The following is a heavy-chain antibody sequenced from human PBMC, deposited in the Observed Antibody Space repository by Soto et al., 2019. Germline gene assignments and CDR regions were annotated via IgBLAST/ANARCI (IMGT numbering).Heavy chain of an antibody. Sequence: PSQTLSLTCAVSGDSVSSNNIAWNWLRQSPWRGLEWLGRTYYRSKWYNEYAVSVRSRITINLDTSKNQFSLQLNSVTPEDTAVYYCARGRWSKFDYWGQGAHGTVSS. V-gene: IGHV6-1*01. CDR2: TYYRSKWYN. CDR1: GDSVSSNNIA. D-gene: IGHD2-15*01. CDR3: ARGRWSKFDY. J-gene: IGHJ4*02.